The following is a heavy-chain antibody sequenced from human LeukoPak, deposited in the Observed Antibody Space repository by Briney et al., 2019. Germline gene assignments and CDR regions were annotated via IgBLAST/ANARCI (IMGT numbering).Heavy chain of an antibody. CDR1: GYTFTSYY. D-gene: IGHD6-13*01. Sequence: ASVKVSCKASGYTFTSYYMHWVRQAPGQGLEWMGIINPSGGSTSYAQKFQGRVTMTRDMSTSTVYMELSSLRSEDTAVYYCARGDLSSSSWYVYYYYYMDVWGKGTTVTVSS. CDR2: INPSGGST. CDR3: ARGDLSSSSWYVYYYYYMDV. V-gene: IGHV1-46*01. J-gene: IGHJ6*03.